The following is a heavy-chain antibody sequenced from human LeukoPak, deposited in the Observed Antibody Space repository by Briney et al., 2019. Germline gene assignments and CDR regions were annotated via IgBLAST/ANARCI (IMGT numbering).Heavy chain of an antibody. CDR1: GFTFSSYS. J-gene: IGHJ4*02. Sequence: SGGSLRLSCAASGFTFSSYSMNWVRQAPGKGLEWVSSISSSSSYIYYADSVKGRFTISRDDAKNSLYLQMNSLRPEDTAMYYCARDGTDIVVVVAAPFDHWGQGTPVTVSS. CDR2: ISSSSSYI. CDR3: ARDGTDIVVVVAAPFDH. D-gene: IGHD2-15*01. V-gene: IGHV3-21*01.